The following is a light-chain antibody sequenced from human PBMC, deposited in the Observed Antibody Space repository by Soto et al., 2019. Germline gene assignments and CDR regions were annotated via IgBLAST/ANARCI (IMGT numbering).Light chain of an antibody. CDR3: QQSYKTPHT. CDR2: AAS. CDR1: QSISSY. Sequence: DIQMTQSPSSLSASVGDRVTITCRASQSISSYLNWYQQKPGKAPKLLIYAASSLQSGVPSRFSCSGSGTDFTLTISSLQPEDFGTYYCQQSYKTPHTFGQGTKLETK. J-gene: IGKJ2*01. V-gene: IGKV1-39*01.